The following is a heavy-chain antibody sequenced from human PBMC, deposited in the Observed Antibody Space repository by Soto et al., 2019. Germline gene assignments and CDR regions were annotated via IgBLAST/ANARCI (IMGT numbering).Heavy chain of an antibody. Sequence: SGPTLVNPTQTLTLTCTLSGFSLSTSGMRVSWIRQPPGKALEWLARIDWDDDKFYSTSLKTRLTISKDTSKNQVVLTLTNMDPADTATYYCGRILAVAGRNGWGMDVWGQGTRVTVSS. J-gene: IGHJ6*02. CDR2: IDWDDDK. CDR3: GRILAVAGRNGWGMDV. CDR1: GFSLSTSGMR. D-gene: IGHD6-19*01. V-gene: IGHV2-70*04.